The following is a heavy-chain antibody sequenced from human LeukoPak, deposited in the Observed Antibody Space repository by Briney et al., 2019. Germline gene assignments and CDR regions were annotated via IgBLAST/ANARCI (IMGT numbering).Heavy chain of an antibody. CDR3: AREGVGATKRGAFDY. V-gene: IGHV1-69*13. CDR2: IIPIFGTA. J-gene: IGHJ4*02. CDR1: GGTFSSYA. Sequence: SVKVSCKASGGTFSSYAISWVRQAPGQGLEWMGGIIPIFGTANYAQKFQGRVTITADESTSTAYMELSSLRFEDTAVYYCAREGVGATKRGAFDYWGQGTRVTVSS. D-gene: IGHD1-26*01.